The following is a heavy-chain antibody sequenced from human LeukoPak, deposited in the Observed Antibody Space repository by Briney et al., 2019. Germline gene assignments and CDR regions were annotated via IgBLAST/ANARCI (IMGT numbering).Heavy chain of an antibody. D-gene: IGHD6-13*01. CDR1: GYTFTGYY. J-gene: IGHJ4*02. Sequence: ASVKVSCKASGYTFTGYYMHWVRQAPGQGLEWMGWINPNSGGTNYAQKFQGRVTMTRDTSISTAYMELSRLRSDDTAVYYCAREPSSSWNTFDYWGQGTLVTVSS. CDR3: AREPSSSWNTFDY. CDR2: INPNSGGT. V-gene: IGHV1-2*02.